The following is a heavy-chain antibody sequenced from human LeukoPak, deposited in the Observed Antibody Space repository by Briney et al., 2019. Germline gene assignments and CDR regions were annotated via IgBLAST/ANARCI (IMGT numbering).Heavy chain of an antibody. CDR2: ITSSGASA. J-gene: IGHJ4*02. CDR3: VKDEDLYSPTWYLFED. V-gene: IGHV3-23*01. D-gene: IGHD5-12*01. CDR1: GFTFRSSA. Sequence: PGGSLRLSCAPSGFTFRSSAMNWVRQAPGKGLEWVSGITSSGASAYYAASVKGRFTVSRDNSENTLYLQINNLSAEDSGTYYCVKDEDLYSPTWYLFEDWGQGTLVTVSS.